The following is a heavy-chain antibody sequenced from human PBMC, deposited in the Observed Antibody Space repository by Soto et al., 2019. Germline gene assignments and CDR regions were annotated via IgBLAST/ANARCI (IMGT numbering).Heavy chain of an antibody. CDR2: IIPIFGTA. V-gene: IGHV1-69*12. J-gene: IGHJ6*02. CDR1: GGTFSSYA. Sequence: QVQLVQSGAEVKKPGSSVKVSCKASGGTFSSYAISWVRQAPGQGLEWMGGIIPIFGTANYAQKFQGRVTITADESTSTAYMELSRLRSEDTAVYYCAMRSTGTAMTKGGMDVWGQGTTVTVSS. D-gene: IGHD5-18*01. CDR3: AMRSTGTAMTKGGMDV.